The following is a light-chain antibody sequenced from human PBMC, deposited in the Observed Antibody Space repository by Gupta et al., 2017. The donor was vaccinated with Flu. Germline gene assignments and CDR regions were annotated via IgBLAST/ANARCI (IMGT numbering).Light chain of an antibody. J-gene: IGKJ1*01. CDR3: QQYASSPRT. V-gene: IGKV3-20*01. CDR1: QSVSSSY. Sequence: EIVLTQSPGTLSLSPGERATLSCRASQSVSSSYLAWYQHKPGQAPRLLIFGASTRATGIPDRFSGSGSGTVFTLTISRLEAEDFAVYYCQQYASSPRTFGQGTKVEIK. CDR2: GAS.